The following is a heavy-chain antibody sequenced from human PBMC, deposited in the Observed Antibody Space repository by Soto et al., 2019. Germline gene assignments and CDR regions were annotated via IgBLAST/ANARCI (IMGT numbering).Heavy chain of an antibody. CDR3: AADLPIIVVVPAAMSYGMDV. V-gene: IGHV1-58*01. Sequence: ASVKVSCKASGFTFTSSAVQWVRQARGQRLEWIGWIVVGSGNTNYAQKFQERVTITRDMSTSTAYMELSSLRSEDTAVYYCAADLPIIVVVPAAMSYGMDVWGQGTTVTVSS. J-gene: IGHJ6*02. CDR2: IVVGSGNT. D-gene: IGHD2-2*01. CDR1: GFTFTSSA.